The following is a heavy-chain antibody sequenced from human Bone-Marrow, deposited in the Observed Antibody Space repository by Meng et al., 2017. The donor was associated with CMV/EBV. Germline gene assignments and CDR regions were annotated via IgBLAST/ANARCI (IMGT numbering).Heavy chain of an antibody. V-gene: IGHV3-15*01. CDR1: GFTFSNAW. D-gene: IGHD6-13*01. Sequence: GESLKISCAASGFTFSNAWMSWVRQAPGKGLEWGGRIKSKSDGGTTDYGAPVKGRFTISRDDTKNMLYMQMNSLKTEVTAVYYCTTGGSSWYPIWGQGTMVTVSS. CDR2: IKSKSDGGTT. J-gene: IGHJ3*02. CDR3: TTGGSSWYPI.